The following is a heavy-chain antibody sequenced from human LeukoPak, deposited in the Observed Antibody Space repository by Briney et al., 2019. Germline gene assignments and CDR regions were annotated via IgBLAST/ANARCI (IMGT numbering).Heavy chain of an antibody. CDR2: ISSSGRTI. CDR3: VRRYCSSSSCTLDS. Sequence: GGSLRLSCAASGFTFSSYSMIWVRQAPGKGLEWVSYISSSGRTIFYADSVKGRFTVSRDNAKNSLYLQMNSLRAEDTAVYYCVRRYCSSSSCTLDSWGQGTLVTVSS. CDR1: GFTFSSYS. D-gene: IGHD2-15*01. V-gene: IGHV3-48*04. J-gene: IGHJ4*02.